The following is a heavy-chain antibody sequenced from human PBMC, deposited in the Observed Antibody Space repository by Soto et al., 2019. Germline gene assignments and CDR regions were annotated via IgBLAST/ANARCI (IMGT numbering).Heavy chain of an antibody. CDR1: GGSISSYY. CDR2: IYYSGST. D-gene: IGHD1-1*01. V-gene: IGHV4-59*01. CDR3: ARDKVPGGGDWFDP. J-gene: IGHJ5*02. Sequence: SETLSLTCTVSGGSISSYYWSWIRQPPGKGLEWIGYIYYSGSTNYNPSLKSRVTISVDTSKNQFSLKLSSVTAADTAVYYCARDKVPGGGDWFDPWGQGTLVTVSS.